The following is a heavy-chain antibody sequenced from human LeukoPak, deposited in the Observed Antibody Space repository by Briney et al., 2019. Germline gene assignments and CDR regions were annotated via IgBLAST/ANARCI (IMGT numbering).Heavy chain of an antibody. V-gene: IGHV3-21*01. D-gene: IGHD6-19*01. CDR3: ARAHWVAGTNWFDP. CDR2: ISSSSSYI. Sequence: GGSLRLSCAASGFTFSSYSMNWVRQAPGKGLEWVSSISSSSSYIYYADSVKGRFTISRDNAKNSLYLQMNSLRAEDTAVYYCARAHWVAGTNWFDPWGQGTLVTVSS. CDR1: GFTFSSYS. J-gene: IGHJ5*02.